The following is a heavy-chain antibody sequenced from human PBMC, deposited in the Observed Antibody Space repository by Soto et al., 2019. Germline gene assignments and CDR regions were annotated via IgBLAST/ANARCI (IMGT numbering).Heavy chain of an antibody. CDR2: VYYTGST. V-gene: IGHV4-59*11. CDR3: ARANWYSEY. D-gene: IGHD7-27*01. Sequence: QVHLQESGPGLVKPSETLSLTCSVSGGSINNHYWSWIRQPPGKGLEWIGYVYYTGSTNYNPSLKSRVTTSVYTSKNQFSLTLASLTAADTAIYNYARANWYSEYWGPGTLVTVSS. J-gene: IGHJ4*02. CDR1: GGSINNHY.